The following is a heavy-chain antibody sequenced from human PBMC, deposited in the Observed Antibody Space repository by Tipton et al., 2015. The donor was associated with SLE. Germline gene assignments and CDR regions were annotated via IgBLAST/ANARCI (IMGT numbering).Heavy chain of an antibody. J-gene: IGHJ4*02. Sequence: QLVQSGPEVKTPGAPVKVSCETSGYTFTNYGVSWVRQAPGLGLEWMGWISGYRGQSKYAEKFQGRLTMATDTSAGIAYMELRSLRSDGTAVYYCARDSALFYFASWAQGTLVTVSS. CDR3: ARDSALFYFAS. V-gene: IGHV1-18*01. CDR2: ISGYRGQS. CDR1: GYTFTNYG.